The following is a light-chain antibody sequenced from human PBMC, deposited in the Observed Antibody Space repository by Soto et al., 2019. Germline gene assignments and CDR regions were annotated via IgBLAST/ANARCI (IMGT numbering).Light chain of an antibody. J-gene: IGKJ4*01. Sequence: IQMTQSPSTLSASVGDRVTITCRASHNIERWMAWYQQKRGRAPSLLIFDATTLHSGVPSRFSGGGSGTEFTLTISSLQPEDFATYYCLQDYTYPLTFGGGTRVEMK. CDR1: HNIERW. CDR2: DAT. CDR3: LQDYTYPLT. V-gene: IGKV1-5*01.